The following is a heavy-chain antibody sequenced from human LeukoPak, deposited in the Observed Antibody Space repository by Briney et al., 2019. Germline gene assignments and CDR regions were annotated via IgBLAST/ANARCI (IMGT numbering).Heavy chain of an antibody. CDR3: AKEIFGPGSYPDY. CDR2: IWHDASHT. Sequence: GRSLRLSCAASGFRFSTYAMHWVRQAPGKGLEWVALIWHDASHTFYTDSVKGRFTISRDNSKNTVYLQMNSLGGEDTAVYYCAKEIFGPGSYPDYWGQGTLVTVSS. J-gene: IGHJ4*02. CDR1: GFRFSTYA. V-gene: IGHV3-33*06. D-gene: IGHD3-10*01.